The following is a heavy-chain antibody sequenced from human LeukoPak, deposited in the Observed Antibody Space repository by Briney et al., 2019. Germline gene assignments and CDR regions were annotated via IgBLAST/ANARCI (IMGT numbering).Heavy chain of an antibody. CDR1: GYTFTGYY. V-gene: IGHV1-2*02. D-gene: IGHD3-22*01. Sequence: GASVKVSCKASGYTFTGYYMHWVRQAPGQGLEWMGWINTNSGGTNYSQKFQGRVTMTRDTSISTAYMELSRLRSDDTAVYYCARVYDSSGYYPSGFDYWGQGTLVTVSS. CDR2: INTNSGGT. CDR3: ARVYDSSGYYPSGFDY. J-gene: IGHJ4*02.